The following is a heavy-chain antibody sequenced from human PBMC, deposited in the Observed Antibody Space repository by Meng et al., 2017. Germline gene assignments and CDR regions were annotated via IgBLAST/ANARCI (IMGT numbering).Heavy chain of an antibody. V-gene: IGHV1-2*06. CDR2: INPKSGDT. Sequence: QRGQSGDEVRKPGALLKVSCKPSGYNFPDYYIHWVRRAPGQGLEWMGRINPKSGDTHYAQKFQARVTMTGDTSISTAYMELSGLRADDTAMYYCARDEDISAAGKLFGDYWGQGTLVTVSS. CDR1: GYNFPDYY. D-gene: IGHD6-25*01. J-gene: IGHJ4*02. CDR3: ARDEDISAAGKLFGDY.